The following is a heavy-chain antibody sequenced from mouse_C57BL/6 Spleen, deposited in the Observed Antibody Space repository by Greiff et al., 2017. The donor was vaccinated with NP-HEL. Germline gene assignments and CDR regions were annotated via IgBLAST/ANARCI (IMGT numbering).Heavy chain of an antibody. Sequence: QVQLQQSGAELVRPGASVTLSCKASGYTFTDYEMHWVKQTPVHGLEWIGAIDPETGGTAYNQKFKGKAILTADKSSSTAYMELRSLTSEDSAVYYCTRKLYGNYLFAYWGQGTLVTVSA. J-gene: IGHJ3*01. V-gene: IGHV1-15*01. CDR3: TRKLYGNYLFAY. CDR1: GYTFTDYE. CDR2: IDPETGGT. D-gene: IGHD2-10*02.